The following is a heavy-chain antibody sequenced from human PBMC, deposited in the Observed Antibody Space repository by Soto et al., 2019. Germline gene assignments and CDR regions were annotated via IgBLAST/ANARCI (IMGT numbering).Heavy chain of an antibody. CDR2: IQSAGSAT. D-gene: IGHD6-19*01. CDR3: ARGRKFSRKVAGTGYYFDY. Sequence: PGGSLRLSCAASGFTFSNYWMHWVRQTPEKGLVWVAHIQSAGSATGYADSVKGRFSISRDNAKNTVSLQMNSLRDEDTGLYYCARGRKFSRKVAGTGYYFDYWGQGTLVTVSS. CDR1: GFTFSNYW. J-gene: IGHJ4*02. V-gene: IGHV3-74*01.